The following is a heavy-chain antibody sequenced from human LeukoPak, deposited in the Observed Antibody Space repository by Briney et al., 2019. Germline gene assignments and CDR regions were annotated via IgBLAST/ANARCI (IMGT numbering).Heavy chain of an antibody. J-gene: IGHJ4*02. V-gene: IGHV4-61*02. CDR3: ARDYYDSSGLLV. CDR1: GGSISSGSYY. Sequence: PSETLSLTCTVSGGSISSGSYYWSWIRQPAGKGLEWIGRIYTSGSTNYNPSLKSRVTISVDTSKNQFSLKLSSVTAADTAVYYCARDYYDSSGLLVWGQGTLVTVSS. D-gene: IGHD3-22*01. CDR2: IYTSGST.